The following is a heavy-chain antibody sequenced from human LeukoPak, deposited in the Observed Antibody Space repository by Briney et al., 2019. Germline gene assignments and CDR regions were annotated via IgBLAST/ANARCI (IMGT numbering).Heavy chain of an antibody. J-gene: IGHJ4*02. CDR1: GGSISSYY. D-gene: IGHD3-22*01. V-gene: IGHV4-59*01. CDR2: IYYSGST. Sequence: SETLSLTCTVSGGSISSYYWSWIRQPPGKGLEWIGYIYYSGSTNYNPSLKSRVTISVDTSKNQFSLKLSSVTAADTAVYYCARCLVVIDYFGYWGQGTLVTVSS. CDR3: ARCLVVIDYFGY.